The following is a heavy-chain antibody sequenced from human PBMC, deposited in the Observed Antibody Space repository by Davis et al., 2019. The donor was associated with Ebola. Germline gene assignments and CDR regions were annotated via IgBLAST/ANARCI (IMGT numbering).Heavy chain of an antibody. CDR2: IWYDGSNK. J-gene: IGHJ4*02. D-gene: IGHD2-2*01. Sequence: GESLKISCAASGFTFSSYAMSWVRQAPGKGLEWVAVIWYDGSNKYYADSVKGRFTISRDNSKNTLYLQMNSLKTEDTAVYYCTRLLRDCSSTSCFGEGDYWGQGTLVTVSS. CDR3: TRLLRDCSSTSCFGEGDY. CDR1: GFTFSSYA. V-gene: IGHV3-33*08.